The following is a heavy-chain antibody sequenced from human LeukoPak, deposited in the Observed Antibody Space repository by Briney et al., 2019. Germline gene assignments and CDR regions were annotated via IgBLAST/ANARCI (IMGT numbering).Heavy chain of an antibody. CDR1: GYTFTSHC. CDR3: ARVGVVVPAALGY. D-gene: IGHD2-2*01. Sequence: ASVKVSCKTSGYTFTSHCINCLRQAPGQGPEWMGWISTYNGHTNNAQKFQGRVTMTTDTSTSTAYMELRSLRSDDTAVYYCARVGVVVPAALGYWGQGTLVTVSS. CDR2: ISTYNGHT. J-gene: IGHJ4*02. V-gene: IGHV1-18*01.